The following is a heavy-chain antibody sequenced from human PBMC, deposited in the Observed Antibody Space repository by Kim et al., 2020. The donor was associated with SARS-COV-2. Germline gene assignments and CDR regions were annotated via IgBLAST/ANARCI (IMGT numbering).Heavy chain of an antibody. CDR1: GFIVSSNY. Sequence: GGSLRLSGAASGFIVSSNYMSWVRQAPGRGLEWVSVIYSGGSTFYAGPVKGRCTISRDNSKNTLYLQMDSLRAEDTGMYYCARVWVGLSSDYYGMDVWGQGPTVPVSS. D-gene: IGHD3-10*01. J-gene: IGHJ6*02. V-gene: IGHV3-53*01. CDR2: IYSGGST. CDR3: ARVWVGLSSDYYGMDV.